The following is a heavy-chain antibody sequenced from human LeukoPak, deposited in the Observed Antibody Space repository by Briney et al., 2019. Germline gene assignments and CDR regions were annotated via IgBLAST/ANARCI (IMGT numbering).Heavy chain of an antibody. V-gene: IGHV3-23*01. J-gene: IGHJ4*02. CDR2: ISGSGGST. D-gene: IGHD2-21*01. Sequence: PSGGSLRLSCAASGFTFSSYAMSWVRQAPGKGLEWVSAISGSGGSTYYADSVKGRFTISRDNSKNTLYLQMNSLRAEDTAVYYCAKGRPSTYSLFDYWGQGTLVTVSS. CDR1: GFTFSSYA. CDR3: AKGRPSTYSLFDY.